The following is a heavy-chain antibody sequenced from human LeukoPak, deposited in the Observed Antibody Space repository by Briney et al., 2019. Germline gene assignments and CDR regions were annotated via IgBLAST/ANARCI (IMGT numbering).Heavy chain of an antibody. CDR1: GFTLSSYA. Sequence: QPGRSLRLSCAASGFTLSSYAMHWVRQAPGKELEWVAVISYDGSNKYYADSVKGRFTISRDNSKDTLYLQMNSLRAEDTAVYYCARPRSSGWYSVSWGQGTLVTVSS. CDR3: ARPRSSGWYSVS. V-gene: IGHV3-30*04. D-gene: IGHD6-19*01. J-gene: IGHJ5*02. CDR2: ISYDGSNK.